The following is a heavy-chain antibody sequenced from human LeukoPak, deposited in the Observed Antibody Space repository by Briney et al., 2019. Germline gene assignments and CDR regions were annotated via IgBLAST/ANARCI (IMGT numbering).Heavy chain of an antibody. J-gene: IGHJ4*02. CDR3: AKGKWLYSILDY. D-gene: IGHD3-22*01. V-gene: IGHV3-9*01. CDR2: ISWNSGSI. Sequence: PGGSLRLSCAASGFTFDDYAMHWVRQAPGKGLEWVSGISWNSGSIGYADSVKGRFTISRDNAKNSLYLQMNSLRAEDTALYYCAKGKWLYSILDYWGQGTLVTVSS. CDR1: GFTFDDYA.